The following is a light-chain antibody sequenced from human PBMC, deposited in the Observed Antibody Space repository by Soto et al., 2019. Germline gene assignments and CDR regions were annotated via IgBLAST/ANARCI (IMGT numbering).Light chain of an antibody. CDR2: EVS. V-gene: IGLV2-14*01. J-gene: IGLJ1*01. Sequence: QSALTQPASVSGSPGQSITISCTGTSSDVGGYNYVSWYQQHPGKAPKLMIYEVSNRPSGVSNCFSGSKSCNTASLTTSGIQAEDEADYYCSSYTSSSLYVFGPGTKLTVL. CDR1: SSDVGGYNY. CDR3: SSYTSSSLYV.